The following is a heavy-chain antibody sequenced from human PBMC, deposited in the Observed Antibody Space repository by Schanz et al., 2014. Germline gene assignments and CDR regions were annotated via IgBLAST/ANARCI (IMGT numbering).Heavy chain of an antibody. V-gene: IGHV3-66*01. CDR1: GFTVSTNY. J-gene: IGHJ3*01. Sequence: EVQLVESGGGLVQPGGSLRISCAASGFTVSTNYMSWVRQAPGQGLEKVAVTSTDGTKTYYAASVRGRFTISRDNSKNTVYLQMNSLRSEDTAVYYCTRDRGALINHNDALDLWGQGTMVSVSS. CDR3: TRDRGALINHNDALDL. D-gene: IGHD3-16*01. CDR2: TSTDGTKT.